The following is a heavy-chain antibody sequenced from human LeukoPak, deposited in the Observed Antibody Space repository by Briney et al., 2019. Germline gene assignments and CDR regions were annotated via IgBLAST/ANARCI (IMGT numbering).Heavy chain of an antibody. V-gene: IGHV4-39*07. CDR1: GGSISSSSYY. Sequence: SETLSPTCTVSGGSISSSSYYWGWIRQPPGKGLEWIGSIYYSGSTYYNPSLKSRVTISVDTSKNQLSLKVISVTAADTAVYYCARGVIAAGGNDFDYWGQGTLVTVSS. D-gene: IGHD6-13*01. CDR3: ARGVIAAGGNDFDY. J-gene: IGHJ4*02. CDR2: IYYSGST.